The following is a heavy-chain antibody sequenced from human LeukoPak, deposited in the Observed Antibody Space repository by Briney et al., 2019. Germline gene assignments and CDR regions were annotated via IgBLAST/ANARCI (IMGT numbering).Heavy chain of an antibody. CDR1: GGSISSSTYY. CDR2: VFYTGSP. V-gene: IGHV4-39*01. D-gene: IGHD5-24*01. J-gene: IGHJ4*02. CDR3: ARQPRDGHNPRPYYFDY. Sequence: PSETLSLTCTVSGGSISSSTYYWGWIRQPPGRGLAWIGSVFYTGSPYYNPSLKGRVTISVDPSKNQFSLKLASVTAADTAVYYCARQPRDGHNPRPYYFDYWGQGALVTVSS.